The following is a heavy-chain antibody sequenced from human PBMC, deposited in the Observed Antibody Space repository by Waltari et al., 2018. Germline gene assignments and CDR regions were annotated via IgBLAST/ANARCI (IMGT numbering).Heavy chain of an antibody. D-gene: IGHD5-18*01. V-gene: IGHV3-74*01. CDR3: ARKGGRGYTYGPFYFDS. CDR2: INGDGYGI. CDR1: GFTFSDYW. J-gene: IGHJ4*02. Sequence: EVQLLEAGGDLVQPGGSLRLSCAASGFTFSDYWMPWGRQAPGKGLVWVARINGDGYGITYSDSVQGRFTISRDNTKNTVYLQLNSLRADDTAVYYCARKGGRGYTYGPFYFDSWGRGTLVTVSS.